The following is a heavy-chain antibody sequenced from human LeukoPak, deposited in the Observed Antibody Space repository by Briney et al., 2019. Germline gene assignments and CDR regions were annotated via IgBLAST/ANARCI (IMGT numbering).Heavy chain of an antibody. Sequence: SETLSLTCTVPDGSISSNSYYWGWIRQPPGKGLEWIGSIYYSGSTYYGPSLQSRVTISVDTSKHQFSLNMRSVTAADTAVYYCARDATTNGWFDPWGQGTLVTVSS. D-gene: IGHD1-1*01. CDR2: IYYSGST. J-gene: IGHJ5*02. V-gene: IGHV4-39*07. CDR1: DGSISSNSYY. CDR3: ARDATTNGWFDP.